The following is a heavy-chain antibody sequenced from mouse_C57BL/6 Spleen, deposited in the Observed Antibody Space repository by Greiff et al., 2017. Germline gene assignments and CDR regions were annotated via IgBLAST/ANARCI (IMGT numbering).Heavy chain of an antibody. Sequence: QVQLQQPGAELVMPGASVKLSCKASGYTFTSYWMHWVKQRPGQGLEWIGEIDPSDSYTNYNQKFKGKSILTVDKSSSTAYMQLSSLTSEDSAVYYCARRNYGSSYVDYYAMDYWGQGTSVTVSS. CDR3: ARRNYGSSYVDYYAMDY. CDR1: GYTFTSYW. J-gene: IGHJ4*01. D-gene: IGHD1-1*01. V-gene: IGHV1-69*01. CDR2: IDPSDSYT.